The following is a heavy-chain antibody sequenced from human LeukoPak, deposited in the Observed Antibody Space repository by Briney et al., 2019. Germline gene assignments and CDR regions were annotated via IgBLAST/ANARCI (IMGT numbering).Heavy chain of an antibody. V-gene: IGHV4-39*01. Sequence: SETLSLTCTVSGGSISSSCYYWGWIRQLPGQGLGWVGSIYYGGSTYYNPSLNSRATISVDTSKNRFSLTLTSVTAADTAVYYCARHDIVVVPAAIPHWGQGTLVIVSS. CDR2: IYYGGST. J-gene: IGHJ4*02. CDR3: ARHDIVVVPAAIPH. D-gene: IGHD2-2*02. CDR1: GGSISSSCYY.